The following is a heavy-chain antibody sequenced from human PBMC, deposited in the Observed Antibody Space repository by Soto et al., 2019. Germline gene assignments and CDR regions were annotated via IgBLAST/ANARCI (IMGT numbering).Heavy chain of an antibody. V-gene: IGHV3-30*18. CDR3: AKEGGWAQLGY. Sequence: QVQLVESGGGVVQPGRSLRLSCAASGFTFSSYGMHWVRQAPGKGLEWVAVISYDGSNKYYAESVKGRFTISRDNSKNTLYLQMNSLRAEDTAVYYCAKEGGWAQLGYWGQGTLVTVSS. J-gene: IGHJ4*02. D-gene: IGHD1-26*01. CDR2: ISYDGSNK. CDR1: GFTFSSYG.